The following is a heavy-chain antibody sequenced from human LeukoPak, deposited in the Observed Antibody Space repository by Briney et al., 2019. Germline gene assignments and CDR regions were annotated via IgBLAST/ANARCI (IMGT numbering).Heavy chain of an antibody. D-gene: IGHD5-18*01. J-gene: IGHJ6*03. CDR1: GGTSSSNT. CDR2: IIPMLGIT. V-gene: IGHV1-69*02. CDR3: ASAGRGYSSSLYYLDV. Sequence: LVKVSCKASGGTSSSNTVTWVRQAPGQGLEWMGRIIPMLGITNYAQKFQDRVTITADKSTSTAYMELSSLRSEDTAVYYCASAGRGYSSSLYYLDVWGRGTTVTVSS.